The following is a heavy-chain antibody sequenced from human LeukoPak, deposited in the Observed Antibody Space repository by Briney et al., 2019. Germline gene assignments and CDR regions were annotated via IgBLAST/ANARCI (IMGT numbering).Heavy chain of an antibody. CDR2: INPNSGGT. V-gene: IGHV1-2*02. D-gene: IGHD1-1*01. J-gene: IGHJ5*02. CDR3: ARGPTGTFRYNWFDP. CDR1: GYTFTGYY. Sequence: ASVKVSCKASGYTFTGYYMHWVRQAPGQGLEWMGWINPNSGGTNYAQKFQGRVTMTRDTSISTAYMELSRLRSDDTAVYYRARGPTGTFRYNWFDPWGQGTLVTVSS.